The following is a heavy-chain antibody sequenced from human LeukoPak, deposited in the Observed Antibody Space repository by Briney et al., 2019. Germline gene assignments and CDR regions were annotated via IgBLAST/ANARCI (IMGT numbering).Heavy chain of an antibody. J-gene: IGHJ4*02. CDR2: INHSGST. Sequence: PGGSLRLSCAASGFTFSSYEMNWVRQPPGKGLEWIGEINHSGSTNYNPSLKSRVTISVDTSKNQFSLKLSSVTAADTAAYYCARSPGYYYGSGSTVDYWGQGTLVTVSS. CDR1: GFTFSSYE. V-gene: IGHV4-34*01. CDR3: ARSPGYYYGSGSTVDY. D-gene: IGHD3-10*01.